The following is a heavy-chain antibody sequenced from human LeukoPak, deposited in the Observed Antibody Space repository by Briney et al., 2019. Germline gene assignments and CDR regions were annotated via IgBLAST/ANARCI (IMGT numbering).Heavy chain of an antibody. V-gene: IGHV1-18*01. J-gene: IGHJ4*02. CDR2: ISAYNGNT. CDR1: GYTFTNYG. D-gene: IGHD6-13*01. CDR3: ARDPPIAAAGTGSFFDY. Sequence: ASVKVSCKASGYTFTNYGVSWVRQAPGQGLEWMGWISAYNGNTNYAQNFQGRVTMTTDTSTATAYMELGSLRSDDTAVYYCARDPPIAAAGTGSFFDYWGQGTLVTVSS.